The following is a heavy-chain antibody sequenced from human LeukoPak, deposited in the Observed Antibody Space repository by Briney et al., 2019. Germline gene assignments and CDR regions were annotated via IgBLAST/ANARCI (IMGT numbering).Heavy chain of an antibody. CDR1: GYTFTSDY. J-gene: IGHJ5*02. V-gene: IGHV1-46*04. CDR2: VHCSGDVI. CDR3: AGSSHQRNWFDP. D-gene: IGHD1-26*01. Sequence: ASVKVSCKPSGYTFTSDYMNWVRHTPGQGLEWMGIVHCSGDVIKYAQEVQDRLTVTRDTSTSTIYMELSSLRSEDTAVYYCAGSSHQRNWFDPWGQGTLVIVSS.